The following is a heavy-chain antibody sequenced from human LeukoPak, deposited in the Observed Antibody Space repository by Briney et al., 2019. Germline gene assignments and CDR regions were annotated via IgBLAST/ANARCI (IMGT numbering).Heavy chain of an antibody. CDR3: ARAVSRQMITVSSAFDI. Sequence: PSETLSLTCTVSGGSISSGCYYWSWIRQPPGKGLEWIGYIYYSGSTYYNPSLKSRVTISVDTSKNQFSLKLSSVTAADTAVYYCARAVSRQMITVSSAFDIWGQRTMVTVSS. J-gene: IGHJ3*02. D-gene: IGHD3-16*01. CDR2: IYYSGST. V-gene: IGHV4-30-4*01. CDR1: GGSISSGCYY.